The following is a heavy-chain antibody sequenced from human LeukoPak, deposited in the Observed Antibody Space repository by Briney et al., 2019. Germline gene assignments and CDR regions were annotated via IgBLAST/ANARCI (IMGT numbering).Heavy chain of an antibody. CDR2: INHSGST. CDR1: GGSFSGYY. CDR3: ASAKYDFWSGYSPPFDY. V-gene: IGHV4-34*01. D-gene: IGHD3-3*01. Sequence: PSETLSLTCAVYGGSFSGYYWSWIRQPPGKGLEWIWEINHSGSTNYNPSLKSRVTISVETSKNQFSLKLSSVTAADTAVYYCASAKYDFWSGYSPPFDYWGQGTLVTVSS. J-gene: IGHJ4*02.